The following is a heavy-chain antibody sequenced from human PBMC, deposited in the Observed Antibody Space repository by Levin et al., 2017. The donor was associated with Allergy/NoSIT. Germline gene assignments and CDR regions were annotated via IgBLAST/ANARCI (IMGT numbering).Heavy chain of an antibody. D-gene: IGHD6-19*01. CDR1: GFTFDDYD. Sequence: GESLKISCVASGFTFDDYDMSWVRQAPGKGLEWVSGINRDGGNIGYADSVKGRFTISRDNAKKSLYLQMNSLRADDTALYHCWRHSSVWGSYYYFDFWGRGTLVAVSS. V-gene: IGHV3-20*01. J-gene: IGHJ2*01. CDR2: INRDGGNI. CDR3: WRHSSVWGSYYYFDF.